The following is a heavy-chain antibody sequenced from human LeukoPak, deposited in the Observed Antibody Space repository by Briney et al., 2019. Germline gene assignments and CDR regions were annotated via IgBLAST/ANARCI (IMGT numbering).Heavy chain of an antibody. CDR3: ARSSGGSCYCNY. Sequence: PSETLSLTCAVYGGSFSGYYWSWIRQPPGKGLEWIGEINHSGSTNYNPSLKSRVTISVDTSKNQFSLKLSSVTAADTAVYYCARSSGGSCYCNYWGQGTLVTVSS. CDR2: INHSGST. CDR1: GGSFSGYY. D-gene: IGHD2-15*01. V-gene: IGHV4-34*01. J-gene: IGHJ4*02.